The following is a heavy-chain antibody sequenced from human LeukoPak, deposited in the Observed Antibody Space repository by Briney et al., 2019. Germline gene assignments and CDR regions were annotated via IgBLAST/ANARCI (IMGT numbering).Heavy chain of an antibody. CDR2: IRHSGADS. D-gene: IGHD2-15*01. V-gene: IGHV3-23*01. Sequence: GGSLRLSCAASRFSFSDYTMSWVRQLPGKGLEWVSGIRHSGADSSYADSVKGRFTISRDNSKNMLYLQMNSLRDDDTGVYYCARDRRATPMYFFDFWGQGTPVTVSS. CDR3: ARDRRATPMYFFDF. CDR1: RFSFSDYT. J-gene: IGHJ4*02.